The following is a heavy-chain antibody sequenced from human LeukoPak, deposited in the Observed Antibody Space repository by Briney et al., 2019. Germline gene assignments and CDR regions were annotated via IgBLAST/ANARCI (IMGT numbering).Heavy chain of an antibody. J-gene: IGHJ3*01. D-gene: IGHD3-3*01. CDR1: GGSISSAGYY. CDR2: IYYSGTA. V-gene: IGHV4-31*11. Sequence: SETLSLTCAISGGSISSAGYYWSWIRRHPGKGLEWIGYIYYSGTAYYSPSLKSRVTILVDTSKTQLSLKLSSMTAADTAVYYCARAISYGSAFDVWAKGQWSPSLQ. CDR3: ARAISYGSAFDV.